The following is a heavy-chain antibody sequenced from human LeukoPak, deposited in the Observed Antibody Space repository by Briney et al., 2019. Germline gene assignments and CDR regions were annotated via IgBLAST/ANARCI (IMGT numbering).Heavy chain of an antibody. CDR3: ARDGEYSYGYGFDY. J-gene: IGHJ4*02. D-gene: IGHD5-18*01. Sequence: GGSLRLSCAATGFSVNNLYMSWVRQAPGKGVEWGSVIYSGDRTYYTDSVKGRFTISRETTKNTVYLQMNSLRPEETAVYYCARDGEYSYGYGFDYWGQGTLVTVSS. CDR1: GFSVNNLY. CDR2: IYSGDRT. V-gene: IGHV3-66*01.